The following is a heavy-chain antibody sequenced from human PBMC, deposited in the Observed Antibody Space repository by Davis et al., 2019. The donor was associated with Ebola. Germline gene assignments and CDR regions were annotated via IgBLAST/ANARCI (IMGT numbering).Heavy chain of an antibody. J-gene: IGHJ5*02. V-gene: IGHV1-69*13. CDR2: IIPIFGTA. D-gene: IGHD3-10*01. CDR3: ARIWGSGSYYHPDNWFDP. Sequence: SVKVSCKASGGTFSSYAISWVRQAPGQGLEWMGGIIPIFGTANYAQKFQGRVTIPADESTSTAYMELSSLRSEDTAVYYCARIWGSGSYYHPDNWFDPWGQGTLVTVSS. CDR1: GGTFSSYA.